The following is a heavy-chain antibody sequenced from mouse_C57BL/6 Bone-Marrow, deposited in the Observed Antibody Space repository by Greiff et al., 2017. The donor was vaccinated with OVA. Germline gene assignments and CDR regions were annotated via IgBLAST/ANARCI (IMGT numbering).Heavy chain of an antibody. J-gene: IGHJ3*01. CDR1: GFTFSSYG. CDR2: ISSGGSYT. CDR3: ARQIYYYGSREAWFAY. V-gene: IGHV5-6*01. D-gene: IGHD1-1*01. Sequence: EVQVVESGGDLVKPGGSLKLSCAASGFTFSSYGMSWVRQTPDKRLEWVATISSGGSYTYYPDSVKGRFTISRDNAKNTLYLQMSSLKSEDTAMYYCARQIYYYGSREAWFAYWGQGTLVTVSA.